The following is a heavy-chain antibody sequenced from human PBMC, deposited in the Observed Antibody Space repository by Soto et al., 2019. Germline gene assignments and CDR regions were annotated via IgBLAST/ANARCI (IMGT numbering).Heavy chain of an antibody. CDR1: GFTFSSYA. V-gene: IGHV3-23*01. D-gene: IGHD3-3*01. J-gene: IGHJ4*02. Sequence: GGSLRLSCAASGFTFSSYAMSWVRQALGKGLEWVSAISGSGGSTYYADSVKGRFTISRDNSKNTLYLQMNSLRAEDTAVYYCAKISLGAFRDFWTVYDYWGQGTLVTVSS. CDR2: ISGSGGST. CDR3: AKISLGAFRDFWTVYDY.